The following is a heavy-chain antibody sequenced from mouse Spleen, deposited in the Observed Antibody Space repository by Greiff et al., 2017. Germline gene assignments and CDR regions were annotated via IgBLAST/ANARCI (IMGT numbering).Heavy chain of an antibody. CDR3: ARNYRSSMDY. J-gene: IGHJ4*01. Sequence: SGPELVKPGASVKISCKASGYAFSSSWMNWVKQRPGKGLEWIGRIYPGDGDTNYNGKFKGKATLTADKSSSTAYMQLSSLTSEDSAVYFCARNYRSSMDYWGQGTSVTVSS. D-gene: IGHD2-14*01. CDR1: GYAFSSSW. CDR2: IYPGDGDT. V-gene: IGHV1-82*01.